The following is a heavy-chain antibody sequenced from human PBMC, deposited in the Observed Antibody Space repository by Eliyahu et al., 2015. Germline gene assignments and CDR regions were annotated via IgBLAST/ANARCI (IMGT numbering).Heavy chain of an antibody. Sequence: EVQLLESGGGLVQPGGSLRLSCTASGFXFANYAMSWVRQAPGKGLEWVSGISGSGGSTYFADSVKGRFTISRDNSKNTLYLQMNSLRADDTAVYYCAKDHILEDEIVGHRYWGQGTLVTVSS. J-gene: IGHJ4*02. V-gene: IGHV3-23*01. CDR2: ISGSGGST. D-gene: IGHD1-26*01. CDR3: AKDHILEDEIVGHRY. CDR1: GFXFANYA.